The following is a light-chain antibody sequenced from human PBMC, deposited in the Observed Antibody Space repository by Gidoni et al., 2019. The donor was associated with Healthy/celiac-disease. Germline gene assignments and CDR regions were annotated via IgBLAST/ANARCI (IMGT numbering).Light chain of an antibody. CDR1: SSNIGAGYD. Sequence: QSVLTQPPSVSGAPGQRVTISCTGSSSNIGAGYDVHWYQQLPGTAPKLLIYGNSNRPSGVPDRFSGSKSGTSASLAITGLQAEDEADYYCQSYDSSLSDHGWVFGGGTKLTVL. J-gene: IGLJ2*01. V-gene: IGLV1-40*01. CDR2: GNS. CDR3: QSYDSSLSDHGWV.